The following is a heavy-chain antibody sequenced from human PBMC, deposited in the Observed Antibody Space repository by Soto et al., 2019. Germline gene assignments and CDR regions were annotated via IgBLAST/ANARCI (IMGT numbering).Heavy chain of an antibody. V-gene: IGHV1-24*01. CDR2: FDPEDGET. CDR1: GYTITELS. CDR3: ATDILIAARGNFDY. Sequence: ASVKGSCKVSGYTITELSMHWGRQATGKGLEWMGGFDPEDGETIYAQKFQGRVTMTEDTSTDTAYMELSSLRSEDTAVYYCATDILIAARGNFDYWGQGTLVTVSS. D-gene: IGHD6-6*01. J-gene: IGHJ4*02.